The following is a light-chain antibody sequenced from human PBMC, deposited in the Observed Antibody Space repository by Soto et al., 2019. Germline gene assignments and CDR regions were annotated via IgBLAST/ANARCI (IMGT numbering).Light chain of an antibody. V-gene: IGKV3-20*01. Sequence: EIVMTQSPATLSVSPGERATLSCRASQNINSSYLAWYQQRPGQAPRLLIYGASSRATGSPDRFSGSGSGTDFTLTISRLEPEDFAVYFCQQYVTTPEWTFGQGTTVEIK. CDR3: QQYVTTPEWT. CDR1: QNINSSY. J-gene: IGKJ1*01. CDR2: GAS.